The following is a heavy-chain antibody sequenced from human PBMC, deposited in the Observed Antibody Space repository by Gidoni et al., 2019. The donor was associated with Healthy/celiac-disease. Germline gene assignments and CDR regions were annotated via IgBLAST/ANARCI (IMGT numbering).Heavy chain of an antibody. J-gene: IGHJ5*02. CDR3: ARGFHGSGSYPSP. V-gene: IGHV3-48*01. CDR2: ISSSSSTI. CDR1: GFTFSSYS. Sequence: EVQLVESGGGLVQPGGSLRLSCAASGFTFSSYSRNWVRQAPGKGLELVSYISSSSSTIYYADSVKGRFTISRDNAKNSLYLQMNSLRAEDTAVYYCARGFHGSGSYPSPWGQGTLVTVSS. D-gene: IGHD1-26*01.